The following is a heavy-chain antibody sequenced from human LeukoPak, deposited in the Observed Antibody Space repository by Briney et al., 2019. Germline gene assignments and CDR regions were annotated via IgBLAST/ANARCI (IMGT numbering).Heavy chain of an antibody. CDR1: GFTFDDYT. D-gene: IGHD2-2*01. V-gene: IGHV3-43*01. CDR3: AKEGLRYCSSTSCFIDY. CDR2: ISWDGGTT. J-gene: IGHJ4*02. Sequence: EPGGSLRLSCAASGFTFDDYTMHWVRQAPGKGLEWVSFISWDGGTTYYADSVKGRFTISRDNSKNSLYLQVSSLRSEDTALYYCAKEGLRYCSSTSCFIDYWGQGTLVTVSS.